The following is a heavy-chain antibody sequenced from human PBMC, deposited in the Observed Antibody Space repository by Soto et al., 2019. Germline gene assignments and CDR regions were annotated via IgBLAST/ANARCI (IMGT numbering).Heavy chain of an antibody. CDR2: IYWTDDE. D-gene: IGHD3-22*01. CDR3: VYRRYYYDSGLY. CDR1: GISLSTSGVG. J-gene: IGHJ4*02. V-gene: IGHV2-5*01. Sequence: SGPTLVNPTQTLTLTCTFSGISLSTSGVGAGWIRQPPGKALEWLALIYWTDDEHYSPSLQSRLTITKDTSKNQVVLTMTNMDPVDTDTYSCVYRRYYYDSGLYWGQGTLVTVSS.